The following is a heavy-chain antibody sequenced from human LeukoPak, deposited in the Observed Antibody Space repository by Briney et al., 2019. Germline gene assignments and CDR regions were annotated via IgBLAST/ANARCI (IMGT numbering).Heavy chain of an antibody. CDR2: MNWNGGST. CDR3: AKDKLWGEDYFDY. V-gene: IGHV3-20*04. Sequence: GGSLRLSCAASGFSIDDYGMSWVRQAPGKGLEWVSGMNWNGGSTGYADSVKGRFTISKDNAKNSLYLQMNSLRAEDTAIYYCAKDKLWGEDYFDYWGQGTLVTVPS. D-gene: IGHD3-16*01. J-gene: IGHJ4*02. CDR1: GFSIDDYG.